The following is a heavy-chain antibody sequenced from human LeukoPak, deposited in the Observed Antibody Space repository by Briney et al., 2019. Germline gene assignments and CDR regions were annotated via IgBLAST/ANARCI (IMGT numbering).Heavy chain of an antibody. D-gene: IGHD6-13*01. CDR1: GGSISSYY. CDR3: ARGTAAAVYWFDP. Sequence: SETLSLTCTVSGGSISSYYWSWIRQPPGKGLEWIGYIYYSGSTNYNPSLKSQVTISVDTSKNQFSLKLSSVTAADTAVYYCARGTAAAVYWFDPWGQGTLVTVSS. CDR2: IYYSGST. V-gene: IGHV4-59*01. J-gene: IGHJ5*02.